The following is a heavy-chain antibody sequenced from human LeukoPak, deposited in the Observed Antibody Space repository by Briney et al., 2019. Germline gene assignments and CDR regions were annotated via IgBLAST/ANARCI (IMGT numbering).Heavy chain of an antibody. Sequence: SQTLSLTCTVSGGSISSGDYYWSWIRQPPGKGLEWIGYIYYSGSTYYNPSLKSRVTISVDTSKKQFSLKVRSVTAADTAVYYCARVAATFGYFDYWGQGTLVTASS. D-gene: IGHD6-13*01. CDR2: IYYSGST. J-gene: IGHJ4*02. CDR3: ARVAATFGYFDY. V-gene: IGHV4-30-4*08. CDR1: GGSISSGDYY.